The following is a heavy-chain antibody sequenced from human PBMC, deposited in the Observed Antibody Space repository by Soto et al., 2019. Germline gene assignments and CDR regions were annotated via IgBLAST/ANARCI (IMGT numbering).Heavy chain of an antibody. J-gene: IGHJ4*02. Sequence: SVKVSCKASGGTFSSYAISWVRQAPGQGLEWMGGVIPIFGTANYAQKFQGRVMITADESTSTAYMELSSLRSEDTAVYYCAREAVCSSTSCQIGYWGQGTLVTVSS. CDR3: AREAVCSSTSCQIGY. V-gene: IGHV1-69*13. CDR1: GGTFSSYA. D-gene: IGHD2-2*01. CDR2: VIPIFGTA.